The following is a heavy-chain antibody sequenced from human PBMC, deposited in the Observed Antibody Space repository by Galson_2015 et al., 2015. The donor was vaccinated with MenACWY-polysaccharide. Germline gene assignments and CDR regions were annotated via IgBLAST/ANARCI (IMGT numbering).Heavy chain of an antibody. J-gene: IGHJ3*01. CDR1: GFPFSDSW. CDR3: ARARSWSVLFACDF. Sequence: ALRLSCAASGFPFSDSWMTWLRQAPGKGLEWAATIKQSGSEKYYVESVEGRFTVSRDNAKTSLYLQMNSLRAEDTAVYYCARARSWSVLFACDFWGQGTMVTVSS. D-gene: IGHD3-3*01. CDR2: IKQSGSEK. V-gene: IGHV3-7*01.